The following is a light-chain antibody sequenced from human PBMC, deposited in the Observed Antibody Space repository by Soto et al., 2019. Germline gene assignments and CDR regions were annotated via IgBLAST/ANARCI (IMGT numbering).Light chain of an antibody. J-gene: IGKJ1*01. CDR2: GAS. CDR1: QSVSSN. V-gene: IGKV3-15*01. Sequence: TQSPGTLSLSPGERATLSCRASQSVSSNLAWYQQKPGQAPRLLIYGASTRATGIPARFSGSGSGTEFTLTISSLQSEDFAVYYCQQYNNWWTFGQGTKVDI. CDR3: QQYNNWWT.